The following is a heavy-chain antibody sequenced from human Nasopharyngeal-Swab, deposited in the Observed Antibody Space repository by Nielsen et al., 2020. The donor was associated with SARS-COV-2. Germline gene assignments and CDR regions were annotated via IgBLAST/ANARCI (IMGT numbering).Heavy chain of an antibody. CDR3: TRDFSAAAGSFDI. CDR1: GFTFSSYW. V-gene: IGHV3-74*01. D-gene: IGHD6-13*01. CDR2: IKSDGSTT. J-gene: IGHJ3*02. Sequence: GESLKISCAASGFTFSSYWMHWVRQAPGKGLVWVSRIKSDGSTTNYADSVKGRFTISRDNAKNTLYLQMHSLRAEDTAVYYCTRDFSAAAGSFDIWGQGTMVTVSS.